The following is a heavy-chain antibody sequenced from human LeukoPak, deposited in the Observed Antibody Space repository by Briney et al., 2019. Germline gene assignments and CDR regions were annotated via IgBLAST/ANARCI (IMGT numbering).Heavy chain of an antibody. J-gene: IGHJ4*02. D-gene: IGHD3-22*01. Sequence: ETLSLTCTVSGGSISSYYWSWIRQPPGKGLEWIGYIYYSGSTNYNPSLKSRVTISVDTSKNQFSLKLSSVTAADTAVYYCARVLPDYDSSGYYQGSYFDYWGQGTLVTVSS. CDR3: ARVLPDYDSSGYYQGSYFDY. V-gene: IGHV4-59*01. CDR2: IYYSGST. CDR1: GGSISSYY.